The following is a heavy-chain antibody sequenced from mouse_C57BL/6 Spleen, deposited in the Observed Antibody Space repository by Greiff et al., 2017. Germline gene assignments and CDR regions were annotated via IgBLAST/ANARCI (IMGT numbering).Heavy chain of an antibody. CDR3: ARYYYGSSYFDY. Sequence: EVKLVESGGGLVQPGGSLSLSCAASGFTFTDYYMSWVRQPPGKALEWLGFIRNKANGYTTESSASVKGRFTISRDNSQSILYLQMNALRAEDSATDYCARYYYGSSYFDYWGQGTTLTVSS. D-gene: IGHD1-1*01. CDR2: IRNKANGYTT. CDR1: GFTFTDYY. J-gene: IGHJ2*01. V-gene: IGHV7-3*01.